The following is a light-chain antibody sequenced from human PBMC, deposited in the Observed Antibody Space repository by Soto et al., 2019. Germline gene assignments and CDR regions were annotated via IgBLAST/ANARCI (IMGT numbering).Light chain of an antibody. Sequence: EILLTQSPATLSLSPWERATLSCIASQSVNNYLAWYQQKPGQAPRLLIYDASSRATGIPDRFSGGGSGTDFTLTISRLEPEDFAVYYCQQYGSSPPITFGQGTRLEI. V-gene: IGKV3-20*01. CDR3: QQYGSSPPIT. CDR1: QSVNNY. CDR2: DAS. J-gene: IGKJ5*01.